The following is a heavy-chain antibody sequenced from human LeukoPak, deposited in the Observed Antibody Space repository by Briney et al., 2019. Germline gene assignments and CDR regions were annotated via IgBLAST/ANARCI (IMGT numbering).Heavy chain of an antibody. CDR3: ARVDADSNWFDP. CDR1: GGSISSYY. CDR2: IHYSGST. D-gene: IGHD3-3*01. Sequence: PSETLSLTCTVSGGSISSYYWSWIRQPPGKGLEWIGYIHYSGSTNYNPSLKSRVTISVDTSKNQFSLKLSSVTAADTAVYYCARVDADSNWFDPWGQGTLVTVSS. V-gene: IGHV4-59*08. J-gene: IGHJ5*02.